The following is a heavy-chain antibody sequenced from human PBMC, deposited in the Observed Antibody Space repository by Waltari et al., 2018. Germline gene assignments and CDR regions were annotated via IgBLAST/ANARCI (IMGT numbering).Heavy chain of an antibody. CDR3: ATDNLNAFHN. V-gene: IGHV1-18*04. D-gene: IGHD1-20*01. J-gene: IGHJ4*02. CDR1: GYSFTSVG. Sequence: SGAEVKEPGASVKVSCRASGYSFTSVGISWVRLAPGQGLEWVGWVSPLNGKTNYAQNVQDRVTMTTDTSTSTAYMELRSLRFDDTAVYFCATDNLNAFHNWGQGTLVTVSS. CDR2: VSPLNGKT.